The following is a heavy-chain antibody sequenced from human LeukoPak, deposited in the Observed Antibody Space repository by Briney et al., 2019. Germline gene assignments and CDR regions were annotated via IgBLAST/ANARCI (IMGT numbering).Heavy chain of an antibody. Sequence: SQTLSLTCAISGDSFSSNSAAWNWIRQSPSRGLEWLGRTYYRSKWFNNYAISMRSRITINPDTSKNQLSLQLKSVTPEDTAVYYCARERSSGPFFDYWGQGMLVTVSS. V-gene: IGHV6-1*01. D-gene: IGHD3-22*01. CDR3: ARERSSGPFFDY. CDR2: TYYRSKWFN. J-gene: IGHJ4*02. CDR1: GDSFSSNSAA.